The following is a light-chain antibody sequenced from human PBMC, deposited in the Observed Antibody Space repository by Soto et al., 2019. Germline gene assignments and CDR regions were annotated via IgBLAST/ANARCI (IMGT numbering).Light chain of an antibody. CDR1: QSISSW. J-gene: IGKJ1*01. CDR2: AAS. CDR3: QQYSTNSA. Sequence: DIQMTQSPSTLSASVGDRVTITCRASQSISSWLAWYQQKPGKAPKLLIYAASSLQSGVPSRFSGSGSGTEFTLTITSLQPDDFATYYCQQYSTNSAFGPGTKVDIK. V-gene: IGKV1-5*01.